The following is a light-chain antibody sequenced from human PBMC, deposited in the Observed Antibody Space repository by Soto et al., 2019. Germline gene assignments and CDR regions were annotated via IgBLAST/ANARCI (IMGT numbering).Light chain of an antibody. CDR2: GAS. Sequence: EIVLTQSPGTLSLSPGEIATLSFRASQSVSSSFLAWYQQKVGQAPRLLIYGASSRATGIPDRFSGSGSGTDFTLTISRLEPEDFAVYYCQQYGSSPRTFGQGTRLE. V-gene: IGKV3-20*01. J-gene: IGKJ5*01. CDR1: QSVSSSF. CDR3: QQYGSSPRT.